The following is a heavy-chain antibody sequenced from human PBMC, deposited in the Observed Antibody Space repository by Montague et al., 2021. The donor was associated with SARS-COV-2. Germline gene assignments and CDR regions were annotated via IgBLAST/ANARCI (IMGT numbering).Heavy chain of an antibody. Sequence: SETRSLTSTVAGGSISSYYWSWIRQPPGKGLEWIGYINYSGSTNYNPSLKSRVTISVDTSKNQFSLNLSSVTAADTAVYYCARNLVVHYWYGMDVWGQGTTVTVSS. CDR3: ARNLVVHYWYGMDV. D-gene: IGHD2-15*01. CDR1: GGSISSYY. CDR2: INYSGST. V-gene: IGHV4-59*01. J-gene: IGHJ6*02.